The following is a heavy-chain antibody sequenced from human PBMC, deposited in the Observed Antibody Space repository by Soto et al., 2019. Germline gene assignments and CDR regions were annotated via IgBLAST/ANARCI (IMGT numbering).Heavy chain of an antibody. J-gene: IGHJ4*02. V-gene: IGHV4-38-2*02. D-gene: IGHD3-16*02. CDR2: VFHGGRT. Sequence: SETLSLTCTVSGYSISSGSYWGWIRQPPGKGLEWIATVFHGGRTYYTPSLKSRVTISLDTSKNQFSLKLRSVNAADTAVYYCARGDYVWGSYPNSPYYFDYWGQGTLVTVSS. CDR3: ARGDYVWGSYPNSPYYFDY. CDR1: GYSISSGSY.